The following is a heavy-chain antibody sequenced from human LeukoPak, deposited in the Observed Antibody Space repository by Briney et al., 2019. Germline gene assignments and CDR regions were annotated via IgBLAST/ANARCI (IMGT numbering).Heavy chain of an antibody. Sequence: SQTMSLTCTLSGGSISSYYWSWIRHPPGKGLEWLAYIHNRGRTNYNPSLKSRLTISLDTSKNQFSLNVRSVTAADTAVYYCARHCPYDSGGYHDDFDIWGPGTMVTVSS. CDR3: ARHCPYDSGGYHDDFDI. V-gene: IGHV4-59*08. CDR1: GGSISSYY. D-gene: IGHD3-22*01. J-gene: IGHJ3*02. CDR2: IHNRGRT.